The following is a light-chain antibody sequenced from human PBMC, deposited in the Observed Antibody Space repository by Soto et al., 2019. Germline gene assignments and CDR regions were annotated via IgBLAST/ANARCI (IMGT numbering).Light chain of an antibody. CDR2: QAS. CDR3: QHYNNYAWT. V-gene: IGKV1-5*03. J-gene: IGKJ1*01. Sequence: DIQMTQSPSTLSASVGDRVTITCRASQGISNWLAWYQQKPGKAPKLLIYQASSLQSGVPSRFSGGGSGTDLTLTISSLHPDDFATSSCQHYNNYAWTFGQGNRVDMK. CDR1: QGISNW.